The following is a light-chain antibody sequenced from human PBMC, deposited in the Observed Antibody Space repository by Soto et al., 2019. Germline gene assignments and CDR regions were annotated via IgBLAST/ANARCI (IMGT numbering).Light chain of an antibody. CDR2: LTS. CDR3: QQSYDMPYT. CDR1: EKINSY. V-gene: IGKV1-39*01. J-gene: IGKJ2*01. Sequence: DIQLTQSPSSLSVSVGDRVTITCRASEKINSYLNWYKQKPGKAPELMIYLTSSLQPGVTSRFGGSRSGTDFTLTISSLQPEDFATYYCQQSYDMPYTFGQGTKLEI.